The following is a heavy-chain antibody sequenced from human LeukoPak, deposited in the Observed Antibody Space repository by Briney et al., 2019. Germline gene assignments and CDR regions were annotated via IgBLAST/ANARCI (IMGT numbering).Heavy chain of an antibody. V-gene: IGHV3-30*02. D-gene: IGHD3-22*01. J-gene: IGHJ4*02. CDR1: GFTFSSYG. Sequence: GGSLRLSCAASGFTFSSYGMHWVRQAPGKGLEWVAFIRYDGSNKYYADSVKGRFTISRDNSKNTLYLQMNSLRAEDTAVYYCARDQQLYYDSSGYNFDYWGQGTLVTVSS. CDR3: ARDQQLYYDSSGYNFDY. CDR2: IRYDGSNK.